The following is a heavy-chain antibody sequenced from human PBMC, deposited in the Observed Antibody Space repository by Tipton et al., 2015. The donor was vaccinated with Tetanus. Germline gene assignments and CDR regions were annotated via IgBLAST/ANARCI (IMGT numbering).Heavy chain of an antibody. CDR3: ARANFESSKKGPFDS. CDR2: VSSSGAS. Sequence: TLSLTCTVSGGSVSSYYWTWFRQPPGKRLEWLAYVSSSGASNSNYSLKSRITVSRDTSKNHFSLRLASVTAADTAVYFCARANFESSKKGPFDSWGQGTLVIVSA. V-gene: IGHV4-59*02. D-gene: IGHD5-24*01. CDR1: GGSVSSYY. J-gene: IGHJ4*02.